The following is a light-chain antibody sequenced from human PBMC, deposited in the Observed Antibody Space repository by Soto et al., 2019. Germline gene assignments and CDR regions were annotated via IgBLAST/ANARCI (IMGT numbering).Light chain of an antibody. CDR3: QQYNSYWT. CDR1: QSISSW. CDR2: KAS. V-gene: IGKV1-5*03. J-gene: IGKJ1*01. Sequence: DIQMTQSPSTLSASVGDRVTITCLASQSISSWLAWYQQKPGKAPKLLIYKASSLESGVPSRFSGSGSGTEFTLNISSLQPDDFATYYCQQYNSYWTFGQGTKVEIK.